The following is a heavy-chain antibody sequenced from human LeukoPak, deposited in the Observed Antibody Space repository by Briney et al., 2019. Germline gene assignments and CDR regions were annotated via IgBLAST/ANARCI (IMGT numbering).Heavy chain of an antibody. CDR2: TYYRGST. J-gene: IGHJ4*02. Sequence: SETLSLTCTVSGGSINGYYWSWIRQPPEKGLEWIGYTYYRGSTNYNPSLKSRVTMSVDTSKNQFSLKLSSVTAADTAVYYCARADYDTSAYYYTFDYWGQGTLVTVSS. CDR3: ARADYDTSAYYYTFDY. CDR1: GGSINGYY. V-gene: IGHV4-59*01. D-gene: IGHD3-22*01.